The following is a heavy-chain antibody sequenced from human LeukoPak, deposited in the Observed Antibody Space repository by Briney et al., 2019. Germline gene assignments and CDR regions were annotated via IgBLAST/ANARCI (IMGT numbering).Heavy chain of an antibody. CDR1: GGTFSSYA. CDR2: INPNSGGT. Sequence: ASVKVSCKASGGTFSSYAISWVRQAPGQGLEWMGWINPNSGGTNYAQNFQGRVTMTRDTSFNTAYMDLSRLRSDDTAVYYCARDPAWTTYSYFYYMDVWGKGTTVTVSS. V-gene: IGHV1-2*02. D-gene: IGHD3/OR15-3a*01. CDR3: ARDPAWTTYSYFYYMDV. J-gene: IGHJ6*03.